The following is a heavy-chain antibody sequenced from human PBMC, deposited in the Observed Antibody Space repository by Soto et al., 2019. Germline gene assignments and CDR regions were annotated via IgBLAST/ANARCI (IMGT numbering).Heavy chain of an antibody. V-gene: IGHV3-23*01. CDR1: GFSFSSYA. D-gene: IGHD2-15*01. Sequence: EVQLLESGGGLVQPGGSLRLSCAASGFSFSSYAMSWVRQAPGKGLEWVSTISSTGGTTYYADSVKGRFTISRDNSRNTLYLHMNKLRAGTTAVYDCAKGDFGGNVASYWYVDLWGRGTLVTVSS. CDR3: AKGDFGGNVASYWYVDL. CDR2: ISSTGGTT. J-gene: IGHJ2*01.